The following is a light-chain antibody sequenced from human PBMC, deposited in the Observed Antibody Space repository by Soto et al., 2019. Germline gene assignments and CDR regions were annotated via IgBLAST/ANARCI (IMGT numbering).Light chain of an antibody. CDR2: AAS. CDR1: QSVTTQ. Sequence: ELTQSLGTLSFSPLEAASVYCRASQSVTTQLAWYQQKPGQAPRLLIYAASTRATGIPDRFSGSGSGTDFTLTISRLEPEDFAVYYCQQYDSSPLTFGGGTKVDI. CDR3: QQYDSSPLT. V-gene: IGKV3-20*01. J-gene: IGKJ4*01.